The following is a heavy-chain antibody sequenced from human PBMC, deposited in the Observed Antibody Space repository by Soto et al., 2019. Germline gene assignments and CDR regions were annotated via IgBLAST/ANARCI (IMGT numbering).Heavy chain of an antibody. J-gene: IGHJ5*02. V-gene: IGHV4-4*02. CDR2: IYHSGST. Sequence: QVQLQESGPGLVKPSGTLSLTCAVSGGSISSSNWWSWVRQPPGKGLEWIGEIYHSGSTNYNPSLKSRVTITVDKSKNQFSLKLSSVAAADTAVYYCARGTMIVVVITSNWFVPWGQGTLVAVAS. D-gene: IGHD3-22*01. CDR3: ARGTMIVVVITSNWFVP. CDR1: GGSISSSNW.